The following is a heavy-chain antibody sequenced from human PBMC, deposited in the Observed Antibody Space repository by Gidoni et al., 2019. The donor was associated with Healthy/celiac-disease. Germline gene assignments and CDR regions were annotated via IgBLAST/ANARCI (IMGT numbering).Heavy chain of an antibody. J-gene: IGHJ4*02. V-gene: IGHV3-30-3*01. D-gene: IGHD3-22*01. Sequence: QVQLVESGGGVVQPGRSLRLSCAASVFTFSSYAMHWVRQAPGKGLEWVAVISYDGSNKYYADSVKGRFTISRDNSKNTLYLQMNSLRAEDTAVYYCARALYYYDSSGYGPPFDYWGQGTLVTVSS. CDR1: VFTFSSYA. CDR2: ISYDGSNK. CDR3: ARALYYYDSSGYGPPFDY.